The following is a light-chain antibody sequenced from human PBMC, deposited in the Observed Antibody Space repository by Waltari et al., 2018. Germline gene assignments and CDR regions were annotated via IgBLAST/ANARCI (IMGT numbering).Light chain of an antibody. CDR3: QQSYSTPFT. J-gene: IGKJ3*01. V-gene: IGKV1-39*01. Sequence: DIHMTQSPSSLSASVGDRVPITCRASQSISTYLNWYLQKPGKAPKRLIYGASSLQSGAPSRFSGSGSGTDFTLTISSLQPEDFATYYCQQSYSTPFTFGPGTKVDIK. CDR2: GAS. CDR1: QSISTY.